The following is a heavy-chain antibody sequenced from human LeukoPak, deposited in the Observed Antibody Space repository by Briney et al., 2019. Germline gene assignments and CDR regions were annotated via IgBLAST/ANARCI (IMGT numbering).Heavy chain of an antibody. CDR2: MDPNSGKS. Sequence: ASVKVSCKASGYTFTNYDINWVRQATGQGLDWMGWMDPNSGKSGYAQKFQGRVTVTRNTSISTAYMELSSLRSEDTAVYYCARGTMVRGVTTGVGYRQGDYWGQGTLVTVSS. CDR1: GYTFTNYD. V-gene: IGHV1-8*01. CDR3: ARGTMVRGVTTGVGYRQGDY. D-gene: IGHD3-10*01. J-gene: IGHJ4*02.